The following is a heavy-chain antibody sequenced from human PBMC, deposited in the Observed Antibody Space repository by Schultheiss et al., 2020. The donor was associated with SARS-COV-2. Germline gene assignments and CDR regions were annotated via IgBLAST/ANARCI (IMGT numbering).Heavy chain of an antibody. D-gene: IGHD3-22*01. CDR3: ARQRVTMIGDY. CDR2: IYYSGST. Sequence: SETLSLTCTVSGGSISSYYWSWIRQPPGKGLEWIGYIYYSGSTNYNPSLKSRVTISVDTSKNQFSLKLSSVTAADTAVYYCARQRVTMIGDYWGQGTLVTVSS. V-gene: IGHV4-59*08. J-gene: IGHJ4*02. CDR1: GGSISSYY.